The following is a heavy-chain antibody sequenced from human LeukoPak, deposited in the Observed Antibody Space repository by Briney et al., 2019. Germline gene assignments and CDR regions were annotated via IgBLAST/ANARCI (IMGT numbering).Heavy chain of an antibody. Sequence: ASVKFPCKASGYTLASYGISWVRHAPGQGLEWMGWTNSYNGGTNYAHKFQGRVSMTTNTLANTAYIELRRLRSDGTAVYYCASDPGSSGLGAVVEPWGQGTLVTVSS. CDR3: ASDPGSSGLGAVVEP. D-gene: IGHD6-19*01. V-gene: IGHV1-18*01. J-gene: IGHJ5*02. CDR2: TNSYNGGT. CDR1: GYTLASYG.